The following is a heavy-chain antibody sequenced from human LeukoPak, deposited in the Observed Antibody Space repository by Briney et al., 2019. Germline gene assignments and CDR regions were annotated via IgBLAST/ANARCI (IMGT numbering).Heavy chain of an antibody. J-gene: IGHJ4*02. CDR3: ARANRYDSSGAFDY. CDR2: IIPIFGTA. CDR1: GYTFTSYY. D-gene: IGHD3-22*01. Sequence: ASVKVSCKASGYTFTSYYMHWVRQAPGQGLEWMGGIIPIFGTANYAQKFQGRVTITADESTSTAYMELSSLRSEDTAVYYCARANRYDSSGAFDYWGQGTLVTVSS. V-gene: IGHV1-69*13.